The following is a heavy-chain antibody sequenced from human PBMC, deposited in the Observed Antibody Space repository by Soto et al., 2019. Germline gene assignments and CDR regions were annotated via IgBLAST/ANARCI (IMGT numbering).Heavy chain of an antibody. CDR2: ISSDGSNK. J-gene: IGHJ6*02. D-gene: IGHD3-10*01. CDR1: GFTFSSYG. Sequence: GGSLRLSCAASGFTFSSYGMNWVRPAPGKGLEWVAVISSDGSNKYYADSVKGRFTISRDNSKNTLYLQMNSLRAEHTAVYYCAKDAQKYGSGATITYGKDVWGQGTTGTVSS. V-gene: IGHV3-30*18. CDR3: AKDAQKYGSGATITYGKDV.